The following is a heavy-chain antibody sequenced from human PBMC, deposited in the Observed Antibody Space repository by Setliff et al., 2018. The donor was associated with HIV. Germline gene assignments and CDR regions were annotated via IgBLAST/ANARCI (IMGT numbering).Heavy chain of an antibody. CDR2: IYFTGSS. D-gene: IGHD2-21*02. J-gene: IGHJ2*01. Sequence: SETLSPTCTVSGGSISTYYWSWIRQPPGKGLEWIGSIYFTGSSDNNPSLKSRVTLSVDTSKHQFSLKLSSVTAADTAVYYCGTVTAGHWYFDLWGRGTLVTVSS. V-gene: IGHV4-59*08. CDR3: GTVTAGHWYFDL. CDR1: GGSISTYY.